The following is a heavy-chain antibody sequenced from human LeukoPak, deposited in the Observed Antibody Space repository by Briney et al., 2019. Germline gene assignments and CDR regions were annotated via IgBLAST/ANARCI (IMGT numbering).Heavy chain of an antibody. V-gene: IGHV4-59*01. D-gene: IGHD2-15*01. Sequence: SGTLSLTCTVSGGSTSMIRQPPGKGLEWIGYIYYSGTTTYNPPPKSRVTISVEAPRKQFSLRLSSVTAADTAVHFCARYCSGGSCSSRALDSWGQGTLVTVSS. CDR1: GGSTS. CDR3: ARYCSGGSCSSRALDS. J-gene: IGHJ4*02. CDR2: IYYSGTT.